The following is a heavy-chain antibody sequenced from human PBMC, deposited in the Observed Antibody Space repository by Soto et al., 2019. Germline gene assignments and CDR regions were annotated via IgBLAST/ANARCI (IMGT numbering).Heavy chain of an antibody. D-gene: IGHD3-10*01. CDR1: GGSISSSSYY. CDR3: ARSGPGDTSNVDY. V-gene: IGHV4-39*01. Sequence: QLQLQESGPGLVKPSETLSLTCTVSGGSISSSSYYWGWIRQPPGKGLEWIASIYYSGSTSYNPSLKSRVTISVDTSKNQFSLTLNSVTAADTAVYYCARSGPGDTSNVDYWGQGTLVTVSS. CDR2: IYYSGST. J-gene: IGHJ4*02.